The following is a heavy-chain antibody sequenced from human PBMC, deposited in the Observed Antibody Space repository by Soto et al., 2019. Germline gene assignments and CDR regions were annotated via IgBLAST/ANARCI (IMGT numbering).Heavy chain of an antibody. J-gene: IGHJ4*02. D-gene: IGHD2-2*01. CDR1: GFTVSSNY. CDR3: ARAPSKRYQLLVGYFDY. V-gene: IGHV3-66*01. CDR2: IYSGGST. Sequence: GGSLRLSCAASGFTVSSNYMSWVRQAPGKGLEWVSVIYSGGSTSYADPVKGSFTNSRDNAKNTLYLQMNSLRAEDTAVYYCARAPSKRYQLLVGYFDYWGQGTLVTVSS.